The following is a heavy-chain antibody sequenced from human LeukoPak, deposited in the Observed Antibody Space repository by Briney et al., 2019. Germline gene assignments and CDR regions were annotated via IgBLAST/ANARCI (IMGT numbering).Heavy chain of an antibody. Sequence: GGSLRLSCAASGFTFDDYAMHWVRQAPGKGLEWVSGISLNSGSIGYAESVKGRFTISRDKAKNSLYLQMNSLRAEDTALYYCAKWGHGGLGDSAYYFDYWGQGTLVTVSS. CDR3: AKWGHGGLGDSAYYFDY. CDR1: GFTFDDYA. J-gene: IGHJ4*02. CDR2: ISLNSGSI. V-gene: IGHV3-9*01. D-gene: IGHD4-17*01.